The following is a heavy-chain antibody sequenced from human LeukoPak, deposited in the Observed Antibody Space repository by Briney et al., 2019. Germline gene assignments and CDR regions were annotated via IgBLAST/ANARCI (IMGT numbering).Heavy chain of an antibody. CDR2: IYYSGST. J-gene: IGHJ4*02. V-gene: IGHV4-61*08. Sequence: PSQTLSLTCTVSGGSISSGGYYWSWIRQPPGKGLEWIGYIYYSGSTNYNPSLKSRVTISVDTSKNQFSLKLSSVTAADTAVYYCARGASYYFDYWGQGTLVTVSS. CDR3: ARGASYYFDY. CDR1: GGSISSGGYY.